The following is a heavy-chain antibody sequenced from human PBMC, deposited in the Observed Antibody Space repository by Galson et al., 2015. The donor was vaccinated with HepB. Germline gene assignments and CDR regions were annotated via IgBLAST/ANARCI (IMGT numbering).Heavy chain of an antibody. V-gene: IGHV1-24*01. J-gene: IGHJ3*02. CDR2: FDPEDGET. D-gene: IGHD1-26*01. CDR3: ATDNIVGATTGAFDI. Sequence: SVKVSCKVSGYTLTELSMHWVRQAPGKGLEWMGGFDPEDGETIYAQKFQGRVTMTEDTSTDTAYMELSSLRSEDTAVYYCATDNIVGATTGAFDIWGQGTMVTVSS. CDR1: GYTLTELS.